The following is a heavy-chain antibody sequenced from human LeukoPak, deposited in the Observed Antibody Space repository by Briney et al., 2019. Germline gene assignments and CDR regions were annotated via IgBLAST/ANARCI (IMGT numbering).Heavy chain of an antibody. CDR2: INSDGGST. V-gene: IGHV3-74*01. Sequence: GGSPRLSCTASGFTFSSYWMHWVRQAPGKGLVWVSRINSDGGSTSYADSVKGRFTISRDNAKNTLYLQMNSLRAEDTAVYYCARRIQGMAPYYFDYWGQGTLVTVSS. CDR1: GFTFSSYW. J-gene: IGHJ4*02. D-gene: IGHD5-24*01. CDR3: ARRIQGMAPYYFDY.